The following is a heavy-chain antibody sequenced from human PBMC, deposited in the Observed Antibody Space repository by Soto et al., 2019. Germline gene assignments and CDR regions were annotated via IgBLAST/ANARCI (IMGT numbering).Heavy chain of an antibody. D-gene: IGHD3-10*01. CDR2: ISTYNSNT. Sequence: QVQLVQSGVEVKKPGASVKVSCKTSGYTFTRAGISWVRQAPGQGLEWMGWISTYNSNTKYAQTLQDRVTMTTDTSTSTAYMEPRSLTSDDTAVYYCARDLDGSGSYYTGYWGQGTLVTVSA. J-gene: IGHJ4*02. V-gene: IGHV1-18*01. CDR3: ARDLDGSGSYYTGY. CDR1: GYTFTRAG.